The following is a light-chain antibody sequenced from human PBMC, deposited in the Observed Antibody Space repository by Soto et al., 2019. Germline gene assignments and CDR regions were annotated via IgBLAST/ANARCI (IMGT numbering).Light chain of an antibody. CDR1: GSNIGSNY. Sequence: QLVLTQPPSASGTPGQRVSISCSGSGSNIGSNYVYWYQQLPGTAPKLLIYSNTHRPSGVPDRFSGSKSGASASLAISGLRSDDEADYYCATWDDSLSGYVFGTGTKLTVL. V-gene: IGLV1-47*02. J-gene: IGLJ1*01. CDR3: ATWDDSLSGYV. CDR2: SNT.